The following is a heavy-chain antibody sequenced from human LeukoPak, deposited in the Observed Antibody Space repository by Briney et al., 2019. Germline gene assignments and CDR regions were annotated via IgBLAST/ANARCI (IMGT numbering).Heavy chain of an antibody. CDR3: ARGRIAAAGPGLDY. CDR1: GGSFSGYY. Sequence: PSETLSLTCAVYGGSFSGYYWSWIRQPPGKGLEWIGEINHSGSTNYNPSLKSRVTLSVDTSKNQFSLKLSSVTAADTAVYYCARGRIAAAGPGLDYWGQGTLVTVSS. CDR2: INHSGST. V-gene: IGHV4-34*01. J-gene: IGHJ4*02. D-gene: IGHD6-13*01.